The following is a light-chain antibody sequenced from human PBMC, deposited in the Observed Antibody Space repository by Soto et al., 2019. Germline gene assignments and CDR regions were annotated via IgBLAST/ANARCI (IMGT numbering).Light chain of an antibody. CDR2: GAS. Sequence: EIGLTQSPGPLSLSPGERATLSCRASPSISNNYLAWYQQKPGQAPSLLNYGASIRATDIPDRCSGSGSGTDFTLTISRLETEELAVYYWQEYGSSATFGRGTRVELK. V-gene: IGKV3-20*01. CDR3: QEYGSSAT. CDR1: PSISNNY. J-gene: IGKJ4*01.